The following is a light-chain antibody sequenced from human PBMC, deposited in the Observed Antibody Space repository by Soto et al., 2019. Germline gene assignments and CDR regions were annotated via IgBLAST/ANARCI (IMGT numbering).Light chain of an antibody. J-gene: IGKJ1*01. Sequence: ESVLTQSPGTLSLSPVERATLSCRASQSVSSNYLAWYQQKPGQAPRLLIYGASTRATGIPDRFSGSGYVTDFTLTISRLEPEDAAVYYCQKYCSSPKWTFGQGTKVEIK. V-gene: IGKV3-20*01. CDR1: QSVSSNY. CDR2: GAS. CDR3: QKYCSSPKWT.